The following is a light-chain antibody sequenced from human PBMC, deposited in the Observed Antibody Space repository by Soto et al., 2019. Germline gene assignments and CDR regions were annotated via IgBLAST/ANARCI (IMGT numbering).Light chain of an antibody. J-gene: IGKJ5*01. Sequence: DIVMTQSPLSLPVTPGEPASISCRSSQRLLQSNGYNYLDWYLQKPGQSPQLLIYLGSNRASGVPDRFSGSGSGTDFTLKISRVEAEDVGVYYCMQALQTPITFGQGTRLEIK. V-gene: IGKV2-28*01. CDR3: MQALQTPIT. CDR1: QRLLQSNGYNY. CDR2: LGS.